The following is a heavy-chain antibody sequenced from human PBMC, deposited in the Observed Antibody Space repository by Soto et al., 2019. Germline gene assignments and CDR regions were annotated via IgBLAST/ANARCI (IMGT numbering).Heavy chain of an antibody. D-gene: IGHD4-17*01. CDR2: INHSGST. CDR3: ARDYGDYVSWFDH. J-gene: IGHJ5*02. V-gene: IGHV4-34*01. Sequence: PSAILLVYFAFYYASFSCDIYSGLHDTRGRVLEWIREINHSGSTNYNPSTKSRVTISVDTSKNQFSLKPSSVTAADTAAHYCARDYGDYVSWFDHWGKGTLGTVSS. CDR1: YASFSCDI.